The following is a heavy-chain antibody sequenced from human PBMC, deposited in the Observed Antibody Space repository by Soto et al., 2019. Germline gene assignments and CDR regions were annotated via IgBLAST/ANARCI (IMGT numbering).Heavy chain of an antibody. Sequence: QVQLVQSGAEVKKPGASVKVSCKASGYTFTSYDINWVRQATGQGREWMGWMNPNSGNTGYAHKFQGRVTMTRDTSISTAYMELSGLRSEXXXXXXXXXXXXXXXXXXXGQGTPVTVSS. CDR3: XXXXXXXXXXX. J-gene: IGHJ4*02. CDR1: GYTFTSYD. V-gene: IGHV1-8*01. CDR2: MNPNSGNT.